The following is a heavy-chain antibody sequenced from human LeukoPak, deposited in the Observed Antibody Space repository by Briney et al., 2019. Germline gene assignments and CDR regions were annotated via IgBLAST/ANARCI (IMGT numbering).Heavy chain of an antibody. J-gene: IGHJ4*02. Sequence: GGSLRLSCAVSGFTFSSYSVNWVRQAPGKGLEWVSSISSSGSYINYADSVKGRFTISRDNAKNSLYLQMDSLRAEDTAVYYCAKTNSSSWYREYYFDYWGQGTLVTVSS. D-gene: IGHD6-13*01. CDR1: GFTFSSYS. CDR3: AKTNSSSWYREYYFDY. CDR2: ISSSGSYI. V-gene: IGHV3-21*04.